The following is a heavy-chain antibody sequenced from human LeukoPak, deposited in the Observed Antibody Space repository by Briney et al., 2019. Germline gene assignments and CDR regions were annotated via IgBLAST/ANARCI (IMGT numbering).Heavy chain of an antibody. CDR2: IKQYGSEK. Sequence: HPGGSLRLSCAASGFPISSECMSWVRHAPAKGREWVANIKQYGSEKYYVDSVKSRLTISRDNPKNTLYLQMNSLRAEDTAVYCCARMYYDSNASPFDYWGQGTLVTVSS. CDR1: GFPISSEC. D-gene: IGHD3-16*01. V-gene: IGHV3-7*04. J-gene: IGHJ4*02. CDR3: ARMYYDSNASPFDY.